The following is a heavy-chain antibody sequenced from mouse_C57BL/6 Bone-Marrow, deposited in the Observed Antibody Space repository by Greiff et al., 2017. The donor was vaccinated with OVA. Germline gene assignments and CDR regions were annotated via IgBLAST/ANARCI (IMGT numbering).Heavy chain of an antibody. CDR1: GYSITSGYY. V-gene: IGHV3-6*01. CDR3: ARERYYGNYYAMDY. Sequence: EVKLVEPGPGLVKPSQSLSLTCSVSGYSITSGYYWNWIRQFPGNKLEWMGFISYDGSNNYNPSLKNRISITRDTSKNQCFLKLNSVTTEDTATYYCARERYYGNYYAMDYWGQGTSVTVSS. J-gene: IGHJ4*01. D-gene: IGHD1-2*01. CDR2: ISYDGSN.